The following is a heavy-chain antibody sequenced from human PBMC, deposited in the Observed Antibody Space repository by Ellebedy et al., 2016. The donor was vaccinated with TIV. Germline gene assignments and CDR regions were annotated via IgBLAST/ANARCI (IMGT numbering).Heavy chain of an antibody. CDR3: ARQASGFDFNY. Sequence: GESLKISCAASGYTFTGCWIGWVRQVPANGLDWIGIILLSDSETIYSPSFHGPVTMSAHKSITPAYLRWGSLKASDSGIDFCARQASGFDFNYWGQGTLVTVS. J-gene: IGHJ4*02. CDR1: GYTFTGCW. V-gene: IGHV5-51*01. D-gene: IGHD5-12*01. CDR2: ILLSDSET.